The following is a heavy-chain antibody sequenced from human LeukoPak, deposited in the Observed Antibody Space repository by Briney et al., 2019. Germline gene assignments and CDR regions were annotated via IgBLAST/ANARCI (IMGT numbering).Heavy chain of an antibody. V-gene: IGHV4-59*01. CDR3: ARDRGSGWTDY. J-gene: IGHJ4*02. Sequence: SETLSLTCTVSGGSISSYYWSWIRQPPGKGLEWIGYIYYSGSTNYNPSLKSRVTISVDTSKNQFSLKLSSVTAADTAVYYCARDRGSGWTDYWGQGTLVTVSS. CDR2: IYYSGST. D-gene: IGHD6-19*01. CDR1: GGSISSYY.